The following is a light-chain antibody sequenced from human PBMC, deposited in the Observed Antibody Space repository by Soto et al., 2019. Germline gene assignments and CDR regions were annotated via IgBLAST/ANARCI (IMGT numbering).Light chain of an antibody. CDR3: QQYNNWWT. V-gene: IGKV3-15*01. J-gene: IGKJ1*01. CDR1: QSVSSN. CDR2: GAS. Sequence: EIVMTQSPATLSVSPGERATLSCRARQSVSSNLAWYQQNPGQAPRLLIYGASTRATGIPARFSGSGSGTEFALTVSSPQSEDFAVYYCQQYNNWWTFGQGTKVEIK.